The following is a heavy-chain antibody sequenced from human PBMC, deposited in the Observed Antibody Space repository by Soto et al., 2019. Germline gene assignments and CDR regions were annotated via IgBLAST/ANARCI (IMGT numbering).Heavy chain of an antibody. D-gene: IGHD3-10*01. Sequence: PSETLSLTCAVYGGSFSGCYWSWIRQPPGKGLEWIGEINHSGSTNYNPSLKSRVTISVDTSKNQFSLKLSSVTAADTAVYYCARGYRGDYYGSGSPYYFDYWGQGTLVTVSS. CDR1: GGSFSGCY. V-gene: IGHV4-34*01. J-gene: IGHJ4*02. CDR3: ARGYRGDYYGSGSPYYFDY. CDR2: INHSGST.